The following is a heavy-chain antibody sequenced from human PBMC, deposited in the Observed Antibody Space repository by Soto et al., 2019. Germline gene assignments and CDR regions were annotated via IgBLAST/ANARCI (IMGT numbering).Heavy chain of an antibody. CDR2: INWNSGSI. D-gene: IGHD6-13*01. CDR1: GFTFDDYA. CDR3: VKDESINWYSGHFRH. Sequence: GGSLRLSCAASGFTFDDYAMHWVRQVPGKDLERVSGINWNSGSIGYGDSVKGRFAISRDNAKNSLHLQMNSLSAEDTAFYYCVKDESINWYSGHFRHWGQGTLVTVSS. J-gene: IGHJ1*01. V-gene: IGHV3-9*01.